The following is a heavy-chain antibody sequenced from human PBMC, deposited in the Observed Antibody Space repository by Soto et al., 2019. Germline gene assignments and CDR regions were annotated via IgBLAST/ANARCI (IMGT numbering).Heavy chain of an antibody. CDR1: GVTFSTYW. D-gene: IGHD6-25*01. CDR2: INQDGSEI. V-gene: IGHV3-7*05. Sequence: PGGSLRLSCVASGVTFSTYWMTWVRQAPGKGLEWVASINQDGSEIYYVDSVKGRFTISRDNAKNSLYLQMNSLRAEDTAVYYCARAITTAGGYWGQGTLVTVSS. CDR3: ARAITTAGGY. J-gene: IGHJ4*02.